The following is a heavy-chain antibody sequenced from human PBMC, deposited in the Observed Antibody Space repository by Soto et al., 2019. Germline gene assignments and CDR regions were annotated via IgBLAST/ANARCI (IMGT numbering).Heavy chain of an antibody. J-gene: IGHJ4*02. V-gene: IGHV3-48*01. D-gene: IGHD3-22*01. CDR2: ISSSSSTI. CDR1: GFTFSSYS. CDR3: APHSGYYDY. Sequence: GGSLRLSCAASGFTFSSYSMNWVRQAPGKGLEWVSYISSSSSTIYYADSLKGRFTISRDNAKNSLYLQMNSLRAEDTAVYYCAPHSGYYDYWGQGTLVTVSS.